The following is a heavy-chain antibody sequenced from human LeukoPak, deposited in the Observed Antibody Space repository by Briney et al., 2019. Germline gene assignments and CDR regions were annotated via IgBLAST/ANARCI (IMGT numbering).Heavy chain of an antibody. V-gene: IGHV1-46*01. CDR3: ARAGESSGWYYSYFDY. CDR2: INPSGGST. D-gene: IGHD6-19*01. CDR1: GYTFTSYY. Sequence: ASVKVSCKASGYTFTSYYMHWVRQAPGQGLEWMGIINPSGGSTSYAQKFQGRVTITRDTSASTAYMELSSLRSEDTAVYYCARAGESSGWYYSYFDYWGQGTLVTVSS. J-gene: IGHJ4*02.